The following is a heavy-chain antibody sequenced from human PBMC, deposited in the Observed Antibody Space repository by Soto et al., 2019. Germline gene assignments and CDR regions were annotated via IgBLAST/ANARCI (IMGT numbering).Heavy chain of an antibody. V-gene: IGHV3-30*03. CDR2: TSYDGNNK. CDR1: GFTFGNYG. Sequence: GGSLRLSCTGSGFTFGNYGMHWVRQAPGKGLEWVASTSYDGNNKYYADSLKGRFTISRDNSRNTVYLQMNSLRADDTAVYYCARDASYYSLWSGYYPSRNGMDVWGQGTTVTVSS. CDR3: ARDASYYSLWSGYYPSRNGMDV. J-gene: IGHJ6*02. D-gene: IGHD3-3*01.